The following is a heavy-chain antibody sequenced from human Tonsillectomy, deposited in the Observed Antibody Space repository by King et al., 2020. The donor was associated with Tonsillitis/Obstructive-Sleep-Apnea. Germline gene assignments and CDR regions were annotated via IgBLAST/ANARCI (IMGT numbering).Heavy chain of an antibody. CDR1: GGSISSYY. Sequence: VQLQESGPGLVKPSETLSLTCTVSGGSISSYYWSWIRPPPGKGLEWIGYIYYSGSTNYNPSLKSRVTISLDTSKNQFSLKLSSVTAADTAVYYCARAPIAPYYDFWSGYSNWFDPWGQGTLVTVSS. V-gene: IGHV4-59*01. D-gene: IGHD3-3*01. J-gene: IGHJ5*02. CDR3: ARAPIAPYYDFWSGYSNWFDP. CDR2: IYYSGST.